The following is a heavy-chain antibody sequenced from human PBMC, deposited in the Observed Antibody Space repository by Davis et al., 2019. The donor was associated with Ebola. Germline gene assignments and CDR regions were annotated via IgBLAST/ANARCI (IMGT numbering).Heavy chain of an antibody. Sequence: SETLSLTCTVSGGSVSHYYWPRIWQPPATGQEWIGYIYYRGSTNYNPSLKSRVTISVDASKNQFSLKLSSVTAADTAVYYCARHQYCSGIGGTCYLLDYWGQRTLVTVSS. J-gene: IGHJ4*02. V-gene: IGHV4-59*08. CDR1: GGSVSHYY. D-gene: IGHD2-15*01. CDR3: ARHQYCSGIGGTCYLLDY. CDR2: IYYRGST.